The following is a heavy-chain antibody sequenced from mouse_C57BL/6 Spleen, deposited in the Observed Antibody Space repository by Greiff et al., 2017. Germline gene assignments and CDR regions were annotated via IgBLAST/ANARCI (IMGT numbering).Heavy chain of an antibody. D-gene: IGHD2-4*01. CDR2: IYPSDSET. CDR3: ARGYDSFDY. CDR1: GYTFTSYW. J-gene: IGHJ2*01. V-gene: IGHV1-61*01. Sequence: QVHVKQSGAELVRPGSSVKLSCKASGYTFTSYWMDWVKQRPGQGLEWIGNIYPSDSETHYNQKFKDKATLTVDKSSSTAYMQLSSLTSEDSAVYYCARGYDSFDYWGQGTTLTVSS.